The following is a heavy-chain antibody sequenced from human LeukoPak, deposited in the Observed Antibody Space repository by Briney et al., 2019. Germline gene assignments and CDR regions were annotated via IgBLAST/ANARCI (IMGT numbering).Heavy chain of an antibody. CDR2: IIPIFGTA. Sequence: ASVKVSCKASGGTFSSYAISWVRQAPGQGLEWMGGIIPIFGTANYAQKFQGRVTITADKSTSTAYMELSRLRSDDTAVYYCARDAEYYGSGSYYLDYWGQGTLVTVSS. CDR1: GGTFSSYA. V-gene: IGHV1-69*06. J-gene: IGHJ4*02. CDR3: ARDAEYYGSGSYYLDY. D-gene: IGHD3-10*01.